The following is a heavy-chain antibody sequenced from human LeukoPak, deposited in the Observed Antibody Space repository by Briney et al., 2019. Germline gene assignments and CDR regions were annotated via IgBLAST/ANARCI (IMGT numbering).Heavy chain of an antibody. V-gene: IGHV3-66*02. CDR1: GFAVSSNY. CDR2: IHSGGST. D-gene: IGHD5-18*01. CDR3: ARDSGYSYGYRHYYMDV. J-gene: IGHJ6*03. Sequence: GGSLRLSCAASGFAVSSNYLSWVRQAPGKGLEWVSDIHSGGSTYYADSVKGRFTISRVTSRNTLYLQMNSLRAEDTAVYYCARDSGYSYGYRHYYMDVWGKGTTVTVSS.